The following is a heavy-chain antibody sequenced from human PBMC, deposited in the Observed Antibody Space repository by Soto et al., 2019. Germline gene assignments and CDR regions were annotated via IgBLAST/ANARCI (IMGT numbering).Heavy chain of an antibody. CDR3: ARAGGLGAVAVDY. Sequence: QLQLQESGSGLVKPSQTLSLTCAVSGGSISSGGYSWSWIRQPPGKGLEWIGYIYHGSTYYNPSRKSRVTXAXDXXKNQFSRTLSSVTAADTAVYFCARAGGLGAVAVDYWGPGTLVTVSS. J-gene: IGHJ4*02. V-gene: IGHV4-30-2*01. CDR2: IYHGST. CDR1: GGSISSGGYS. D-gene: IGHD6-19*01.